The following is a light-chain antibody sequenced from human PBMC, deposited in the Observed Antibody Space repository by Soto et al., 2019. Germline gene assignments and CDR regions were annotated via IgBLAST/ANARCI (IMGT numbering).Light chain of an antibody. CDR2: EVS. J-gene: IGLJ1*01. V-gene: IGLV2-8*01. CDR1: SSDVGGYDY. CDR3: ISYAGTNNLYV. Sequence: QSALTQPPSASGSPGQSVTISCTGTSSDVGGYDYVSWYQQHPGKAPKLMISEVSKRPSGVPDRFSGSKSGNTASLTVSGLQAEDEADYYCISYAGTNNLYVFGTGTKLTVL.